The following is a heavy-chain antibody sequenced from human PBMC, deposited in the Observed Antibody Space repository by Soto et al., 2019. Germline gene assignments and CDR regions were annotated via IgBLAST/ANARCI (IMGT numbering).Heavy chain of an antibody. D-gene: IGHD3-16*02. CDR3: ESDGVLLTFGGVIVIRWFDP. Sequence: GGSVKVSCKASGYTFTVYAMHWVRQAPGQRLEWMGWINAGNGNTKYSQKFQGRVTITRDTSASTAYMELSSLRSEDTAVYYCESDGVLLTFGGVIVIRWFDPWGQGSLVTV. J-gene: IGHJ5*02. CDR2: INAGNGNT. CDR1: GYTFTVYA. V-gene: IGHV1-3*01.